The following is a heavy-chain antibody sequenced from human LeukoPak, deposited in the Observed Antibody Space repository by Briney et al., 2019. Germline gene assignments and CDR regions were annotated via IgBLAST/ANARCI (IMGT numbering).Heavy chain of an antibody. J-gene: IGHJ4*02. CDR1: GGSISSHY. CDR2: IYDSGST. CDR3: ARLVAYCSSTSRSDY. Sequence: SETLSLTCTVSGGSISSHYWSWVRQPPGKGLEWIGYIYDSGSTNYNPSLKSRVIISVDTSKKQFSLKLSSVTAADTAVYYCARLVAYCSSTSRSDYWGQGTLVTVSS. D-gene: IGHD2-2*01. V-gene: IGHV4-59*11.